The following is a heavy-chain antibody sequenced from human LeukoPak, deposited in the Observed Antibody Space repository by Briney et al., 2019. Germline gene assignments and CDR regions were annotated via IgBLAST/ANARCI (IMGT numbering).Heavy chain of an antibody. V-gene: IGHV3-73*01. CDR1: GFTFSGSA. CDR3: TRRTNLNSSSWWKEAYNFDY. D-gene: IGHD6-13*01. Sequence: GGSLRLSCAASGFTFSGSAMHWVRQASGKGLEWVGRIRSKANSYATAYAASVKGRFTISRDDSKNTAYLQMNSLKTEDTAVYYCTRRTNLNSSSWWKEAYNFDYWGQGTLVTVSS. J-gene: IGHJ4*02. CDR2: IRSKANSYAT.